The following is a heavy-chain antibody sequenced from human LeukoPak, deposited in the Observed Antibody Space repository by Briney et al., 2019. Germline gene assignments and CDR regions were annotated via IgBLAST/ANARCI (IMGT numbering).Heavy chain of an antibody. D-gene: IGHD2-8*01. V-gene: IGHV3-23*01. Sequence: PGGSLRLSCAASGFTFSSYVMSWVRQAPGKGLEWVSAISGSGGSTYYADSVKGRFTISRDNSKNTLYLQMNTLRAEDTAVYYCARDRRGVGAFDIRGQGTMVTVSS. J-gene: IGHJ3*02. CDR3: ARDRRGVGAFDI. CDR2: ISGSGGST. CDR1: GFTFSSYV.